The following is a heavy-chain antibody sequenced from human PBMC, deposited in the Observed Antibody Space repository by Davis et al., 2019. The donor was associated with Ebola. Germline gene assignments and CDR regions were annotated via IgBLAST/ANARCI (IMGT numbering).Heavy chain of an antibody. CDR3: ARGRGDYGGRFDP. CDR1: GGSFSGYY. V-gene: IGHV4-34*01. J-gene: IGHJ5*02. Sequence: GSLRLSCAVSGGSFSGYYWSWIRQPPGKGLEWIGEINHSGSTNYNPSLKSRVTKSVDTSKNQFPLKLSSVTAAETAVYYWARGRGDYGGRFDPWGQGTLVTVSS. CDR2: INHSGST. D-gene: IGHD4-17*01.